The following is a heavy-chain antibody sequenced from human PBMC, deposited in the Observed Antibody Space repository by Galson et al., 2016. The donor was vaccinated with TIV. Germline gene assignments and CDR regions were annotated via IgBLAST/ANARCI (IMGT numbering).Heavy chain of an antibody. CDR2: LYYGGGT. V-gene: IGHV4-39*01. CDR1: GGSISRSHYY. Sequence: SETLSLTCTVSGGSISRSHYYWGWIRQPPGKGLIWIASLYYGGGTYYNPSLKGRVTISVETSKNQFSLKVSSVTATDTAVYYCARHDPGLPPLFLWGQGTMVTVSS. J-gene: IGHJ3*01. D-gene: IGHD3-16*01. CDR3: ARHDPGLPPLFL.